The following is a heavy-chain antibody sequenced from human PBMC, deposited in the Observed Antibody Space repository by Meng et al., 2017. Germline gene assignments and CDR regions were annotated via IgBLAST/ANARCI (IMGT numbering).Heavy chain of an antibody. CDR2: INHSGST. CDR1: GGSFSGYY. Sequence: VQLQQWGGGLLKPSETLSLTCAVYGGSFSGYYWSWIRQPPGKGLEWIGEINHSGSTNYNPSLKSRVTISVDTSKNQFSLKLSSVTAADTAVYYCARGGGYSYGFGSIDYWGQGTLVTVSS. V-gene: IGHV4-34*01. J-gene: IGHJ4*02. CDR3: ARGGGYSYGFGSIDY. D-gene: IGHD5-18*01.